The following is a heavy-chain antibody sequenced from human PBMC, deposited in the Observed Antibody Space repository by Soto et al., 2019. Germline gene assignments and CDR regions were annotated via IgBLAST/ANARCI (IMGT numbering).Heavy chain of an antibody. CDR2: ISPYTGNT. D-gene: IGHD5-12*01. CDR1: GYIFVNYG. CDR3: VMVDNYFTPTPQDV. V-gene: IGHV1-18*01. Sequence: QVQLVQSGDELKKPGASVKVSCKASGYIFVNYGIAWVRQAPGQGLEWMGWISPYTGNTHSATKVQGRLTMTTDTSTSTGYMDLGSLTSDDTAVYYCVMVDNYFTPTPQDVWGQGTTVTVSS. J-gene: IGHJ6*02.